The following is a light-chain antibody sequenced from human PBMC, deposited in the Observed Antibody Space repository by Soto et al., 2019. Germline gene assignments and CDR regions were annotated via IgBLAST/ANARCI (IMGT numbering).Light chain of an antibody. CDR1: SSDIGGYNY. Sequence: QSALTQPRSVSGSPGQSVTISCTGTSSDIGGYNYVSWYQQHPGKAPKLMIYDVNKRPSGVPDRFSGSKSGNTASLTISGLQADDEADYYCCSYAGSYTEVFGGGTKVTVL. J-gene: IGLJ2*01. CDR2: DVN. V-gene: IGLV2-11*01. CDR3: CSYAGSYTEV.